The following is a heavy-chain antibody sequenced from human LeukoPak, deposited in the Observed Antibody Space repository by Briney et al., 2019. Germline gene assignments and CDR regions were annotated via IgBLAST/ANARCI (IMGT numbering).Heavy chain of an antibody. D-gene: IGHD3-16*01. V-gene: IGHV4-61*05. CDR3: ARERGLTFGGVDY. J-gene: IGHJ4*02. CDR2: IYYSGST. CDR1: GGSISSSSYY. Sequence: PSETLSLTCTVSGGSISSSSYYWGWVRQPPGKGLEWIGYIYYSGSTYYNPSLKSRVTISVNTSKNQFSLKLSSVTAADTAVYYCARERGLTFGGVDYWGQGTLVTVSS.